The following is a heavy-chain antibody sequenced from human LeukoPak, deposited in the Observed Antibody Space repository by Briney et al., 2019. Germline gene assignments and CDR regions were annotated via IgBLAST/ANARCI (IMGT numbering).Heavy chain of an antibody. CDR1: GFIFSNYW. J-gene: IGHJ4*02. D-gene: IGHD4-17*01. CDR2: IKQDGSEK. V-gene: IGHV3-7*01. CDR3: ASRASAGELVDY. Sequence: GGSLRLSCEASGFIFSNYWMAWVRQAPGKGLEWVANIKQDGSEKYYVDSVKGRFTISRDNAKNSLYLQMNSLRAEDTAVYYCASRASAGELVDYWGQGTLVTVSS.